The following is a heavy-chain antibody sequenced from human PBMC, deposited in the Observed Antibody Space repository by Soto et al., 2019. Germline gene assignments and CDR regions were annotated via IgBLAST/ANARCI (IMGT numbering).Heavy chain of an antibody. V-gene: IGHV3-23*01. J-gene: IGHJ4*02. D-gene: IGHD6-25*01. CDR3: RRALGADFFDY. CDR2: ISDNGANT. Sequence: VGSLRLSCITSGFIFSNYAMSWVRQAPGKGLEWVSTISDNGANTFIGDSMKDHFDISRDNSKNTVLLHMSTVRAEDTAIYYCRRALGADFFDYWGQGTPVTVSS. CDR1: GFIFSNYA.